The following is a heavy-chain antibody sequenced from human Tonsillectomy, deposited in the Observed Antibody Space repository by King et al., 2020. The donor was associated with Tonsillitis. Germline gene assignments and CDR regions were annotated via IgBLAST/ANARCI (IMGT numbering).Heavy chain of an antibody. Sequence: QLVQAGPEVKKPGASVKVSCEAFGYTFISYYILWVRQAPGQGLEWMGVINPSGGSANYAQKFQGRVTMTRNTSTNTVYMELSSLRSEDTAVYYFARGVIAVAGTRDYFDYWGQGTLVTVSS. CDR3: ARGVIAVAGTRDYFDY. CDR2: INPSGGSA. D-gene: IGHD6-19*01. CDR1: GYTFISYY. V-gene: IGHV1-46*03. J-gene: IGHJ4*02.